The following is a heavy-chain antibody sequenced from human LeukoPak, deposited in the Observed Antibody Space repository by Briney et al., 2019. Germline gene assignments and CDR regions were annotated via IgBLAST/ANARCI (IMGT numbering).Heavy chain of an antibody. J-gene: IGHJ4*02. D-gene: IGHD3-22*01. CDR2: ISGSGGST. V-gene: IGHV3-23*01. Sequence: GGSLRLSCAASGFTFSSYAMSWVRQAPGKGLEWGSAISGSGGSTYYADSVKGRITISRDNSKNTLYLQMNSLRAEDTAVYYCAKQSNSGYFDYWGQGTLVTVSS. CDR3: AKQSNSGYFDY. CDR1: GFTFSSYA.